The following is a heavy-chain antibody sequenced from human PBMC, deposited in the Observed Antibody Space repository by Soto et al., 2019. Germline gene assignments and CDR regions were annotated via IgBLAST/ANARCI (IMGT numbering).Heavy chain of an antibody. D-gene: IGHD2-21*01. J-gene: IGHJ4*02. CDR3: VREAYIGSGHAIDH. V-gene: IGHV4-59*01. CDR1: GVTISTYY. Sequence: PSETLSLTCAVSGVTISTYYWSWIRQPPGKGLEWIGYNYHSGTTNYNPSLKSRVTISVDTSKNQFSLRLTSVTAADTAIYYCVREAYIGSGHAIDHRGQGILVTAPQ. CDR2: NYHSGTT.